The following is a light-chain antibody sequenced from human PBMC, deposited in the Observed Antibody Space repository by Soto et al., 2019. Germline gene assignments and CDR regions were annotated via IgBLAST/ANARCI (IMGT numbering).Light chain of an antibody. CDR2: AAS. CDR1: QGIGVY. Sequence: DIPMTQSPSSLSASLGDRVTITCRASQGIGVYLAWFQQKPGNAPKLLIYAASTLQSGVPSRFXGSGSGTXXXXXXXXXQPEDVATYYCQKYNSAPLTFGGGTRVEIK. V-gene: IGKV1-27*01. CDR3: QKYNSAPLT. J-gene: IGKJ4*01.